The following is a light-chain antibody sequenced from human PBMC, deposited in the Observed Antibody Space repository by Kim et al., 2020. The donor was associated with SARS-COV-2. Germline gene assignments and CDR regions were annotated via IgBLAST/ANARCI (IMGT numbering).Light chain of an antibody. CDR1: RSNLGSNY. CDR3: AAWDDSLSVHYV. CDR2: ENY. J-gene: IGLJ1*01. Sequence: QRVTISCSGSRSNLGSNYVYWYQQLPGAAPKLLIYENYQRPSGVPDRFSGSKSGTSASLAISGLRSEDEAHYYCAAWDDSLSVHYVFGTGTKVTVL. V-gene: IGLV1-47*01.